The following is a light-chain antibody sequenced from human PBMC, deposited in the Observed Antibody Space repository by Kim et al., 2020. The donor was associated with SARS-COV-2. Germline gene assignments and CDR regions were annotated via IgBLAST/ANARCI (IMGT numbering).Light chain of an antibody. CDR3: QQSSSTPLT. J-gene: IGKJ5*01. CDR2: AAS. V-gene: IGKV1-39*01. Sequence: DIQMTQSPSSLSASVGDRVTITCRASQTISTHLNWYQQKPGKAPKLLIYAASSLQSGVPSRFSGSGSGTDFSLTISSLQPEDFATYYCQQSSSTPLTFGQGTRLEIK. CDR1: QTISTH.